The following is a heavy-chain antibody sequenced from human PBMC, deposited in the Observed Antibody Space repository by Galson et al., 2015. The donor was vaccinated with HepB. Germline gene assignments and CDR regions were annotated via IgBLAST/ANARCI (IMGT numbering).Heavy chain of an antibody. CDR1: GYTFTSYG. CDR2: ISAYNGNT. D-gene: IGHD3-9*01. J-gene: IGHJ6*02. V-gene: IGHV1-18*04. CDR3: ARDILTGYPYYGMDV. Sequence: SVKVSCKASGYTFTSYGISWVRQAPGQGLEWMGWISAYNGNTNYAQKLQGRVTMTTDTSTSTVYMELRSLRSDDTAVYYCARDILTGYPYYGMDVWGQGTTVTVSS.